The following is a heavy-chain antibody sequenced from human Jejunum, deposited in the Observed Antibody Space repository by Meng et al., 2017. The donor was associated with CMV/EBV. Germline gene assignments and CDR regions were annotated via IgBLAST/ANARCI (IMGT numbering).Heavy chain of an antibody. J-gene: IGHJ6*02. Sequence: SSYGMHWVRLAPGKGLEWVAFIRYDGRNKFYADSVKGRFTISRDNSKNTLSMQMNSLRAEDTAVYYCAKDDCDITNCWQYYGLDVWGQGTTVTVSS. V-gene: IGHV3-30*02. D-gene: IGHD2-2*01. CDR1: SSYG. CDR2: IRYDGRNK. CDR3: AKDDCDITNCWQYYGLDV.